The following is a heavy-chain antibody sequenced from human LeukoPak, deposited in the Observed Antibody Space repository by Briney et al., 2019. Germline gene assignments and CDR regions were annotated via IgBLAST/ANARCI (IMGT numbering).Heavy chain of an antibody. CDR1: GFTFSIYA. V-gene: IGHV3-23*01. Sequence: GGSLRLSCAASGFTFSIYAMSWVRQAPGKGLEWVSGMSGSGGSTYYADSVKGRFTTSRDNSKNTLYLQMNSLRADDTAVYYCAKGGSGSSYGAFDIWGQGTMVTVSS. CDR2: MSGSGGST. CDR3: AKGGSGSSYGAFDI. D-gene: IGHD3-10*01. J-gene: IGHJ3*02.